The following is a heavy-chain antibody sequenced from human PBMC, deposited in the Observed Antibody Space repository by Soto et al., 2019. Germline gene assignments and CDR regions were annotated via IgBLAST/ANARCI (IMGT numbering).Heavy chain of an antibody. J-gene: IGHJ4*02. V-gene: IGHV3-64D*06. Sequence: PWGSLRLSCSTSGFTFSVCKMHWVRQAPGKGLEDVSGISNQGDTTYYAYSVKGRFTISIDNSKNTLYFQMSSLRPEDTAVYYCAAATLRPFEXWGQGTQVTVSX. D-gene: IGHD3-16*01. CDR2: ISNQGDTT. CDR3: AAATLRPFEX. CDR1: GFTFSVCK.